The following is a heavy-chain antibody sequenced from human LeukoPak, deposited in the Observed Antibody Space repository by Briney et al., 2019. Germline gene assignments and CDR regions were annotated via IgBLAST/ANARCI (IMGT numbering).Heavy chain of an antibody. D-gene: IGHD2-15*01. CDR2: IKQDGSEK. CDR1: GFTVSSNY. CDR3: ARYQIVVVAAFFDY. Sequence: PGGSLRLSCAASGFTVSSNYMSWVRQAPGKGLEWVANIKQDGSEKYYVDSVKGRFTISRDNAKNSLYLQMNSLRAEDTAVYYCARYQIVVVAAFFDYWGQGTLVTVSS. V-gene: IGHV3-7*01. J-gene: IGHJ4*02.